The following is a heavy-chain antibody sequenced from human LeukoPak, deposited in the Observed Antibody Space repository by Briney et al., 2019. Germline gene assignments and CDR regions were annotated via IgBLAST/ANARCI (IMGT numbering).Heavy chain of an antibody. V-gene: IGHV4-30-2*01. Sequence: PSQTLSLTCAVSGGSISSGGYSWSWIRQPPGKGLEWIGYIYHSGSTYYNPSLKSRVTISVDRSKNQFSLKLSSVTAADTAVYYCARHPFSTPFDYWGRGTLVTVSS. J-gene: IGHJ4*02. CDR3: ARHPFSTPFDY. CDR1: GGSISSGGYS. D-gene: IGHD2/OR15-2a*01. CDR2: IYHSGST.